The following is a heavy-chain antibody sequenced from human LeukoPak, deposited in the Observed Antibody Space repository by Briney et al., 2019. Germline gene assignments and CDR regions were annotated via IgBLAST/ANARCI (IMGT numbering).Heavy chain of an antibody. CDR3: ARDPSVAAYYYNYMDV. CDR1: GFSFSSYA. D-gene: IGHD6-19*01. J-gene: IGHJ6*03. V-gene: IGHV3-30*04. Sequence: QPGGSLRLSCEATGFSFSSYAMHWVRQAPGKGLEWVAVISYDGSNKYYVDSVKGRFTISRDNSRNTLYLQMNSLRAEDTAVYYCARDPSVAAYYYNYMDVWGEGTTVTVSS. CDR2: ISYDGSNK.